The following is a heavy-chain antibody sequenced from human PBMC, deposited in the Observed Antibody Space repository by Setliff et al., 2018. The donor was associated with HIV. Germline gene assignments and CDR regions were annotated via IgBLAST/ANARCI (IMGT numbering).Heavy chain of an antibody. D-gene: IGHD3-10*01. CDR2: VHYSGRT. Sequence: NPSETLSLTCAAYGGSLSGYYWSWIRQTPGKGLEWIGEVHYSGRTAYNPSLQSRVAISVDMYRNQFFLRLASVTAADTSVYYCARHRAQRGSGTYYDDWFDPWGQGTLVTVSS. CDR3: ARHRAQRGSGTYYDDWFDP. CDR1: GGSLSGYY. J-gene: IGHJ5*02. V-gene: IGHV4-34*01.